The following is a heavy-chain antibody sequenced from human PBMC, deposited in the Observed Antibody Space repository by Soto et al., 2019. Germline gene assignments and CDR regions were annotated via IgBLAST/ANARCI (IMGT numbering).Heavy chain of an antibody. V-gene: IGHV3-30-3*01. CDR1: GFTFSSYA. CDR2: ISYDGSNK. Sequence: QVQLVESGGGVVQPGRSLRLSCAASGFTFSSYAMHWVRQAPGKGLEWVAVISYDGSNKYYADSVKGRFTISRDNSKNTLYLQMNSLRAEDTAVYYCARDWANIVGATFSYYYYGMDVWGQGTTVTVSS. J-gene: IGHJ6*02. D-gene: IGHD1-26*01. CDR3: ARDWANIVGATFSYYYYGMDV.